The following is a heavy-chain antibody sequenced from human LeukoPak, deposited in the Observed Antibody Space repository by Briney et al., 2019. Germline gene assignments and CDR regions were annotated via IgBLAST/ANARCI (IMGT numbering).Heavy chain of an antibody. J-gene: IGHJ6*03. V-gene: IGHV4-59*08. Sequence: SETLSLTCTVSGGSISRDYWSWIRQPPGKGLEWIGYIYYTGSTNYNPSLKSRVTISVDTSKNQFSLKLSSVTAADTAVYYCARQGIAVAGSPYYYYYCMDVWGEGTTVTVSS. CDR3: ARQGIAVAGSPYYYYYCMDV. D-gene: IGHD6-19*01. CDR2: IYYTGST. CDR1: GGSISRDY.